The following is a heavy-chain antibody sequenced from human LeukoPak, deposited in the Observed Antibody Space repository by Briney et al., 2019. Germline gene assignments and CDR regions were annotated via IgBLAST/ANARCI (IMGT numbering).Heavy chain of an antibody. CDR1: GGSTSSYY. CDR2: IYYSGST. V-gene: IGHV4-59*01. D-gene: IGHD3-10*01. CDR3: ARAAIEYYYGSGSYYTFLGYFDY. J-gene: IGHJ4*02. Sequence: SETLSLTCTVSGGSTSSYYWSWIRQPPGKGLEWIGYIYYSGSTNYNPSLKSRVTISVDTSKNQFSLKLSSVTTADTAMYYCARAAIEYYYGSGSYYTFLGYFDYWGQGTLVTVSS.